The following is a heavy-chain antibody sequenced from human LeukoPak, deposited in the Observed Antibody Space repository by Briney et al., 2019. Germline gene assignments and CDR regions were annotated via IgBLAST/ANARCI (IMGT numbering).Heavy chain of an antibody. CDR1: GFSFGDYP. D-gene: IGHD2-15*01. J-gene: IGHJ4*02. CDR3: ARRAGEYSHPYDY. CDR2: IYSGGNT. V-gene: IGHV3-53*01. Sequence: PGGSLRLSCTASGFSFGDYPMSWVRQAPGKGLEWVSFIYSGGNTHYSDSVKGRFTISRDNSKNTLYLQMNSLRAEDTAIYYCARRAGEYSHPYDYWGQGTLVTVSS.